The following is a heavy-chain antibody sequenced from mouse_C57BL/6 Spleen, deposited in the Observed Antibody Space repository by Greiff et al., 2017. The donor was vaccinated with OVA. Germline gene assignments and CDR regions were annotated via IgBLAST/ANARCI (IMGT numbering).Heavy chain of an antibody. CDR1: GYTFTDYE. V-gene: IGHV1-15*01. Sequence: QVQLQQSGAELVRPGASVTLSCKASGYTFTDYEMHWVKQTPVHGLEWIGAIDPETGGTAYNQKFKGKAILTADKSSSTAYMELRSLTSEDSAVYYGTRDDYDDRFAYWGQGTLVTVSA. CDR3: TRDDYDDRFAY. J-gene: IGHJ3*01. CDR2: IDPETGGT. D-gene: IGHD2-4*01.